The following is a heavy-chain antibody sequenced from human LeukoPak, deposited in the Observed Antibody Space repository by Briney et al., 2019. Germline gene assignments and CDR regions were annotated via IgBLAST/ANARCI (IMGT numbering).Heavy chain of an antibody. CDR3: ARAQCSSTSCYGYYYYGMDV. V-gene: IGHV3-21*01. CDR1: EFTFSSYG. D-gene: IGHD2-2*01. Sequence: GGSLRLSCAASEFTFSSYGMNWFGQAPGKGLEWVSSISIISSYIYYADSVKGRFTISRDNAKNSLYLQMNSLRAEDTAVYYCARAQCSSTSCYGYYYYGMDVWGQGTTVTVSS. CDR2: ISIISSYI. J-gene: IGHJ6*02.